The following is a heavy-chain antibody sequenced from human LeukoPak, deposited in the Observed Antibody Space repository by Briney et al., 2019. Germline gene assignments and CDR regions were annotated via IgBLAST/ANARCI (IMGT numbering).Heavy chain of an antibody. CDR1: GFIFSNYG. J-gene: IGHJ3*01. CDR3: AKDRRITIFGDAFDV. V-gene: IGHV3-30*02. CDR2: IRYDEINK. Sequence: GGSLRLSCAASGFIFSNYGMQWLRQAPGKGLEWVTFIRYDEINKDYADSVEGRLTISRDNSKNTLYLQMNSLRTEDTAVYYCAKDRRITIFGDAFDVWGQGTMVTVSS. D-gene: IGHD3-3*01.